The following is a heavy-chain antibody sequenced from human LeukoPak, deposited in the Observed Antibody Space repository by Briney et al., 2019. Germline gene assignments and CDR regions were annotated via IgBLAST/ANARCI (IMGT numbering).Heavy chain of an antibody. CDR2: ISVYNGNT. Sequence: ASVKVSCKASGYTFTSYGISWVRQAPGQGLEWMGWISVYNGNTNYAQKLQGRVTMTTDTSTSTAYMELRSLRSDDTAVYYCARGFWAGDILTGYYWMPPAPFDPWGQGTLVTVSS. J-gene: IGHJ5*02. CDR1: GYTFTSYG. V-gene: IGHV1-18*04. D-gene: IGHD3-9*01. CDR3: ARGFWAGDILTGYYWMPPAPFDP.